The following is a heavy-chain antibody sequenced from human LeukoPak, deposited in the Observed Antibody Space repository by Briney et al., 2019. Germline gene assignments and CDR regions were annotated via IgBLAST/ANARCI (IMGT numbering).Heavy chain of an antibody. CDR2: ISWNSGSI. J-gene: IGHJ6*02. CDR1: GFSSSNYW. D-gene: IGHD2-2*01. CDR3: AKDIYVQLLAGMDV. V-gene: IGHV3-9*02. Sequence: GGSLRLSCAASGFSSSNYWMHWVRQAPGKGLEWVSGISWNSGSIGYADSVKGRFTISRDNAKNSLYLQMNSLRAEDTALYYCAKDIYVQLLAGMDVWGQGTTVTVSS.